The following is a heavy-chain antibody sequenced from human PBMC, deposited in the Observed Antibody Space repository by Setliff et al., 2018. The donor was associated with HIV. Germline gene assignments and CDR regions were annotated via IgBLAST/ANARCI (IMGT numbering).Heavy chain of an antibody. CDR3: AREQVGFGPPRGMDV. V-gene: IGHV4-39*07. J-gene: IGHJ6*02. D-gene: IGHD3-10*01. CDR2: IYYSGST. CDR1: GGSISSSNYY. Sequence: NPSETLSLTCTVSGGSISSSNYYWGWIRQPPGKGLEWIGSIYYSGSTYYNPSLKSRVTTSVDTSKNQFSLKLSSVTAADTAVYYCAREQVGFGPPRGMDVWGQGTTVTVSS.